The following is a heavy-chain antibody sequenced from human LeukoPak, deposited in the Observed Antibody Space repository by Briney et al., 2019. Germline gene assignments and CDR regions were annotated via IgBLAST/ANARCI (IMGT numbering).Heavy chain of an antibody. CDR2: IYPGDSDT. D-gene: IGHD1-1*01. CDR1: GYSFTSYW. J-gene: IGHJ5*02. Sequence: GESLRISCKGSGYSFTSYWIGWVRQMPGKGLEWMGIIYPGDSDTRYSPSFQGQVTISVDKSISTAYLQWSSLKTSDTAIYYCATVGTTGTRWFDPWGQGTLVTVSS. V-gene: IGHV5-51*01. CDR3: ATVGTTGTRWFDP.